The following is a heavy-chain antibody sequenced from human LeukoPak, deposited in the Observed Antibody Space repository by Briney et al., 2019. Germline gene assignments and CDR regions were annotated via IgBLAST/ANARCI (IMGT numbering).Heavy chain of an antibody. D-gene: IGHD3-10*01. CDR2: TNAGNGNT. CDR3: ARDAFGELYDYYYYGMDV. Sequence: ASVKVSCKASGYTFTSYAMHWVRQAPGQRLEWMGWTNAGNGNTKYSQKFQGRVTITRDTSASTAYMELSSLRSEDTAVYYCARDAFGELYDYYYYGMDVWGKGTTVTVSS. CDR1: GYTFTSYA. V-gene: IGHV1-3*01. J-gene: IGHJ6*04.